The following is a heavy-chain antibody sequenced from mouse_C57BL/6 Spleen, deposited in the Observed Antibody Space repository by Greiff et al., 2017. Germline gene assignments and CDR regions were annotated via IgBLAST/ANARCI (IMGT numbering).Heavy chain of an antibody. CDR3: ARGDDYDHWYFDV. Sequence: VQLKQPGAELVMPGASVKLSCKASGYTFTSYWMHWVKQRPGQGLEWIGEIDPSDSYTNYNQKFKGKSTLTVDKSSSTAYMQLSSLTSEDSAVYYCARGDDYDHWYFDVWGTGTTVTVSS. D-gene: IGHD2-4*01. V-gene: IGHV1-69*01. CDR1: GYTFTSYW. J-gene: IGHJ1*03. CDR2: IDPSDSYT.